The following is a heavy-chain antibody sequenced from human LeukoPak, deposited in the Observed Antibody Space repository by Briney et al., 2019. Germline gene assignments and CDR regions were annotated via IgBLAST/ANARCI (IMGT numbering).Heavy chain of an antibody. Sequence: PGGSLRLSCAASGFTFSSYEMNWVRQAPGKGLEWVSYISSGGSTIYYADSVKGRFTISRDNAKNSLYLQMNSLRAEDTAIYYCARDSVRGVTLTRFDLWGQGTLVTVSS. D-gene: IGHD3-10*02. CDR3: ARDSVRGVTLTRFDL. V-gene: IGHV3-48*03. CDR2: ISSGGSTI. J-gene: IGHJ5*02. CDR1: GFTFSSYE.